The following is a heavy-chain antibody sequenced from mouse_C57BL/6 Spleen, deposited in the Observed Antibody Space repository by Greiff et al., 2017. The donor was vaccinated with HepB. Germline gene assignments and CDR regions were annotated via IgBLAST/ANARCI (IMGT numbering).Heavy chain of an antibody. CDR2: ISDGGSYT. CDR3: ARNNYGNYFDY. Sequence: EVKLMESGGGLVKPGGSLKLSCAASGFTFSSYAMSSVCQTPEKRLEWVATISDGGSYTYYPDNVKGRFTISRDNDKNNLYLQMSQLKSEDTAMYYCARNNYGNYFDYWGKGTTLTVSS. J-gene: IGHJ2*01. V-gene: IGHV5-4*03. D-gene: IGHD2-1*01. CDR1: GFTFSSYA.